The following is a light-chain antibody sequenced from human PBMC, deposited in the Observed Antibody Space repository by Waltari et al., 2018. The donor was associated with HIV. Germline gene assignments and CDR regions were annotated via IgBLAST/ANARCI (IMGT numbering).Light chain of an antibody. V-gene: IGLV4-69*01. CDR1: SAHGKYV. J-gene: IGLJ3*02. CDR2: LKSDYSD. CDR3: QTWDTGIQV. Sequence: QLVLTQSPSASASLGASVRITYTLSSAHGKYVVAWHQQLPGKGPRFLLRLKSDYSDLRGDGVPNCVAVTRSGAEPYRTIASLQSEDEADYYCQTWDTGIQVFGGGTKLTVV.